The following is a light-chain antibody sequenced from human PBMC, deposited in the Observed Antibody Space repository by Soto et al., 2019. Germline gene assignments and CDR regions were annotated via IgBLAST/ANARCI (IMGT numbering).Light chain of an antibody. J-gene: IGLJ1*01. Sequence: QSVLTQPASVSGSPGQSITISCTGTSSDVGGYNYVSWYQQHPGKAPKLVIYEVSNRPSGVSNRFSGSKSGNTASLTISGLQAEDEADYYCAAWDDSVNGYVFGTGTKVTVL. CDR3: AAWDDSVNGYV. CDR1: SSDVGGYNY. V-gene: IGLV2-14*01. CDR2: EVS.